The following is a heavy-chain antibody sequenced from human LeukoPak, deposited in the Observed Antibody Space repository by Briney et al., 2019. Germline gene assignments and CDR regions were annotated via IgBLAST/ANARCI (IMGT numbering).Heavy chain of an antibody. V-gene: IGHV3-53*01. J-gene: IGHJ6*02. CDR2: IYKGGNT. Sequence: PGGSLRLSCAASGFTVSSTYVSWVRQAPGKGLEWVSVIYKGGNTYYIDSVKGRFTISRDTSKNTLYLQMNSLRAEDTAVYYCARRNAYCSSTSCSRASYFHYGMDVWGQGTTVTVSS. CDR1: GFTVSSTY. D-gene: IGHD2-2*01. CDR3: ARRNAYCSSTSCSRASYFHYGMDV.